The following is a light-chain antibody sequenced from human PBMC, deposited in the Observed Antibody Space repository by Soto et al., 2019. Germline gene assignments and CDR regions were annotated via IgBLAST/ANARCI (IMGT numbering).Light chain of an antibody. CDR2: WAS. CDR3: QQYYSTPLT. J-gene: IGKJ4*01. V-gene: IGKV4-1*01. CDR1: QSVLYSSNNKNY. Sequence: DIVMTQSPDSPAVSLGERATINCKSSQSVLYSSNNKNYLVWYQQKPGQPPKLLLYWASTRESGVPDRFSGSGSGTDFTLTISSLQAEDVAVYYCQQYYSTPLTFGGGTKVDIK.